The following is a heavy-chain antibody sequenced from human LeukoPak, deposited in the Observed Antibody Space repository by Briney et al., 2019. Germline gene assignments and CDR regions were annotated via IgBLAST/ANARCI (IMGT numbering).Heavy chain of an antibody. CDR2: INPNSGGT. Sequence: GASVKVSCKASGYTFTGNYMHWVRQAPGQGLEWMGWINPNSGGTNYAQKFQGRVTMTRDTSIGTAYMELNRLRSDDTAVYYCARGPYDSSDFEYFHHWGQGTLVTASS. CDR1: GYTFTGNY. CDR3: ARGPYDSSDFEYFHH. V-gene: IGHV1-2*02. J-gene: IGHJ1*01. D-gene: IGHD3-22*01.